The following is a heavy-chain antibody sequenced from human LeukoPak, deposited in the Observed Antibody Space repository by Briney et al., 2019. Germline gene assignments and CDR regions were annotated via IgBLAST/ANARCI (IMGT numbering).Heavy chain of an antibody. CDR3: AKDFDSYYDSTGYGASFSY. D-gene: IGHD3-22*01. J-gene: IGHJ4*02. CDR2: ISGSSGNT. Sequence: GGSLRLSCAASGFAFINYGMSWVRQAPGKGLEWVSAISGSSGNTYYADSVKGRFTISRDNSKNTLYLQMNNLRAEDTALYYCAKDFDSYYDSTGYGASFSYWGQGTLVTVSS. CDR1: GFAFINYG. V-gene: IGHV3-23*01.